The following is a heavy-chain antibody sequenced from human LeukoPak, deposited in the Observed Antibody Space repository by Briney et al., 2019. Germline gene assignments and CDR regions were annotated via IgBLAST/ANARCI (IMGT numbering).Heavy chain of an antibody. V-gene: IGHV3-7*01. CDR1: GFTFSNAW. CDR2: MKDDGNEI. D-gene: IGHD1-26*01. J-gene: IGHJ4*02. CDR3: ARNRATNDY. Sequence: PGGSLRLSCAASGFTFSNAWMSWVRQAPGKGLEWVASMKDDGNEIQYVDSVKGRFTISRDNAKNSLYLQMNNLRAEDTAVYYCARNRATNDYWGQGTLVTVSS.